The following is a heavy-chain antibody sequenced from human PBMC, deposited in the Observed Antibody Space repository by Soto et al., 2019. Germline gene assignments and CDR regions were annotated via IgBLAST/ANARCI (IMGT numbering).Heavy chain of an antibody. Sequence: QVQLVQSGAEVKKPGASVKVSCKASGYTFTSYYMHWVRQAPGQGLEWMGIINPSGGSTSYAQKCQGRVTMTRDTSTRTVYMERSILRSEDTAVYYCARVVYYGSGCYPYGLDVWGQGTKVTVSS. CDR2: INPSGGST. J-gene: IGHJ6*02. CDR3: ARVVYYGSGCYPYGLDV. V-gene: IGHV1-46*01. D-gene: IGHD3-10*01. CDR1: GYTFTSYY.